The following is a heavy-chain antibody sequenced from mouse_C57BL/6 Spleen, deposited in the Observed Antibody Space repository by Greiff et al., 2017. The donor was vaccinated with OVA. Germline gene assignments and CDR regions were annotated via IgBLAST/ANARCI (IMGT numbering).Heavy chain of an antibody. CDR3: ARSWYYGSIHYYAMDY. V-gene: IGHV1-39*01. CDR2: INPNYGTT. J-gene: IGHJ4*01. Sequence: QLQESGPELVKPGASVKISCKASGYSFTDYNMNWVKQSNGKSLEWIGVINPNYGTTSYNQKFKGKATLTVDQSSSTAYLQLNSLTSEYSAVYYCARSWYYGSIHYYAMDYWGQGTSVTVSS. CDR1: GYSFTDYN. D-gene: IGHD1-1*01.